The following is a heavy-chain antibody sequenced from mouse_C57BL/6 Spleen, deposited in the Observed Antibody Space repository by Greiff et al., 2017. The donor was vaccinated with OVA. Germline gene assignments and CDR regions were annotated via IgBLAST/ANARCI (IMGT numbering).Heavy chain of an antibody. CDR1: GYTFTSYW. J-gene: IGHJ3*01. Sequence: QVQLQQSGAELVMPGASVKLSCKASGYTFTSYWMHWVKQRPGQGLEWIGEIDPSDSYTNYNQKFKGKSTLTVDKSSSTAYMQLSSLTSEDSAVYYCARLGSSGYWFAYWGQGTLVTVSA. CDR3: ARLGSSGYWFAY. D-gene: IGHD3-2*02. V-gene: IGHV1-69*01. CDR2: IDPSDSYT.